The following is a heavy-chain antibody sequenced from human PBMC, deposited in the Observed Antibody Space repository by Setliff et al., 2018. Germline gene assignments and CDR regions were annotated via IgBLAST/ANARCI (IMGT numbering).Heavy chain of an antibody. CDR1: GGTFSSYA. Sequence: AASVKVSCKASGGTFSSYAISWVRQAPGQGLEWMGRIIPIFGTANYAQKFQGRVTITADKSTSTAYMELSSLRSEDTAVYYCARDPWQWLTTFTSAEYFQHWGQGTPVTVSS. CDR3: ARDPWQWLTTFTSAEYFQH. D-gene: IGHD6-19*01. J-gene: IGHJ1*01. CDR2: IIPIFGTA. V-gene: IGHV1-69*06.